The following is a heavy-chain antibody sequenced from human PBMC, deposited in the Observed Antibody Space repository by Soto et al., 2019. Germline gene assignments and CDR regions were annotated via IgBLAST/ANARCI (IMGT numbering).Heavy chain of an antibody. CDR3: ARQGCGNDCFGEYSLDH. J-gene: IGHJ4*02. D-gene: IGHD2-21*02. Sequence: QVQLQESGPGLVRPSETLSLMCSVSGVSISRGGHHWSWIRRHPDKGLEWIGNIYYTGTTSYNPSLKSRTTISVDTSRDQFSLQMTSVTAADTAIYYCARQGCGNDCFGEYSLDHWGQGIPVSVSP. V-gene: IGHV4-31*03. CDR1: GVSISRGGHH. CDR2: IYYTGTT.